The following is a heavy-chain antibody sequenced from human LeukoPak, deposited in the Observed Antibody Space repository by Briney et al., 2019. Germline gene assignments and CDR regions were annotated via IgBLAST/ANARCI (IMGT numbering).Heavy chain of an antibody. D-gene: IGHD1-26*01. CDR3: ARGWELPHFDY. Sequence: SETLSLTCTVSGGSISSYYWSWIRQPPGKGLEWIGYIYYRGSTNYNPSLKSRDTISVDTSKNQFSLKLSSVTAADTAVYYCARGWELPHFDYWGQGTLVTVSS. CDR1: GGSISSYY. V-gene: IGHV4-59*01. CDR2: IYYRGST. J-gene: IGHJ4*02.